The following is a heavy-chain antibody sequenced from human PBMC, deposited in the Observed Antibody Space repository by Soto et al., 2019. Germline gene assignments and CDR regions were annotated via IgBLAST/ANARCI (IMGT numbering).Heavy chain of an antibody. V-gene: IGHV5-51*01. J-gene: IGHJ6*03. CDR3: ARAGDYVHYYYYYMDV. Sequence: GESLKISCKGSGYSFTSYWIGWVRQMPGKGLEWMGIIYPGDSDTRYSPSFQGQVTISADKSISTAYLQWSSLKASDTAMYYCARAGDYVHYYYYYMDVWGKRTMVTVSS. CDR1: GYSFTSYW. CDR2: IYPGDSDT. D-gene: IGHD4-17*01.